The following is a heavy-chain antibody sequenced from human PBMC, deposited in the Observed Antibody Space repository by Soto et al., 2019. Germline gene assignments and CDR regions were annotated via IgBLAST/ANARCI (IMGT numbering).Heavy chain of an antibody. Sequence: QITLKESGPTLVKPTQTLTLTCTFSGFSLSASGVGVGWIRHPPGKALEWLAIIYWDDAKHYSPYLKSSPTITKDTSKNQVVLTKTNRDPGDTATYYCEHKGGGDRILDYWGQGTLVTVSS. CDR3: EHKGGGDRILDY. CDR2: IYWDDAK. J-gene: IGHJ4*02. CDR1: GFSLSASGVG. D-gene: IGHD3-16*01. V-gene: IGHV2-5*02.